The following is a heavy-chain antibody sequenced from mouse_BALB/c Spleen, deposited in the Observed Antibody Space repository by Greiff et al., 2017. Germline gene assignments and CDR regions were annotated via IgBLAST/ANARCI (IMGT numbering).Heavy chain of an antibody. Sequence: EVQLVESGGGLVKPGGSLKLSCAASGFTFSDYYMYWVRQTPEKRLEWVATISDGGSYTYYPDSVKGRFTISRDNAKNNLYLQMSSLKSEDTAMYYCARAPYDYDGAYWGQGTLVTVSA. CDR3: ARAPYDYDGAY. V-gene: IGHV5-4*02. J-gene: IGHJ3*01. CDR2: ISDGGSYT. CDR1: GFTFSDYY. D-gene: IGHD2-4*01.